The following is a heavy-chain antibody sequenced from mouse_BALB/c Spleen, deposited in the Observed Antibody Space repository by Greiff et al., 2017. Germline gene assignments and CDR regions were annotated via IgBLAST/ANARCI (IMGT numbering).Heavy chain of an antibody. CDR3: ARRDGYYAMDY. Sequence: VQLQQSGPELVKPGASVRISCKASGYTFTSYYIHWVKQRPGQGLEWIGWIYPGNVNTKYNEKFKGKATLTADKSSSTAYMQLSSLTSEDSAVYFCARRDGYYAMDYWGQGTSVTVSS. J-gene: IGHJ4*01. CDR1: GYTFTSYY. CDR2: IYPGNVNT. V-gene: IGHV1S56*01.